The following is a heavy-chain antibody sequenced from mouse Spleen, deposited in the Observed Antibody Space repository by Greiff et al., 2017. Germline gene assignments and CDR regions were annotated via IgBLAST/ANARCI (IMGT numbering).Heavy chain of an antibody. CDR3: ARESYYGAFAY. CDR2: SRNKANDYTT. CDR1: GFTFSDFY. D-gene: IGHD2-10*01. Sequence: EVHLVESGGGLVQSGRSLRLSCATSGFTFSDFYMEWVRQAPGKGLEWIAASRNKANDYTTEYSASVKGRFIVSRDTSQSILYLQMNALRAEDTAIYYCARESYYGAFAYWGQGTLVTVSA. V-gene: IGHV7-1*01. J-gene: IGHJ3*01.